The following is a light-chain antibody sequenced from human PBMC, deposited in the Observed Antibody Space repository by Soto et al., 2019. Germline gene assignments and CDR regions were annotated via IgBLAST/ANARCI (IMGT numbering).Light chain of an antibody. CDR2: GAY. V-gene: IGKV3-15*01. CDR3: QQYSNWPPIT. CDR1: QSVGNN. Sequence: IVMTQSPSTLSVSPGERTTLSCRASQSVGNNLAWYQQKPVQAPRLLIYGAYTRATGIPARFSGSGSGTDFTLTISSLQSEDFAVYYCQQYSNWPPITFGQGTRL. J-gene: IGKJ5*01.